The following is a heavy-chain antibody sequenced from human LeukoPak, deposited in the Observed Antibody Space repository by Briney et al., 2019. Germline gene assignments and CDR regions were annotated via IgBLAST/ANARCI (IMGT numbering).Heavy chain of an antibody. J-gene: IGHJ5*02. Sequence: ASVKVSCKAFGYTFTSNYMHWVRQAPGQGPEGMGVISPSGGSTTYAQKFQGRVTMTRDMSTSAVYMELSSLRSEDTAVYYCARDGAGSGSYHDWFDPWGQGTLVTVSS. D-gene: IGHD1-26*01. V-gene: IGHV1-46*01. CDR3: ARDGAGSGSYHDWFDP. CDR1: GYTFTSNY. CDR2: ISPSGGST.